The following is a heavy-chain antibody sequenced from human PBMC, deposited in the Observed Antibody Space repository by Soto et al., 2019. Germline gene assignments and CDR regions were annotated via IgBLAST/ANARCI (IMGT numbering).Heavy chain of an antibody. CDR3: AREWSAFDY. CDR2: MYSSGSG. J-gene: IGHJ4*02. V-gene: IGHV4-59*01. Sequence: SETLSLTCTVSGGSITGYKWSWIRQSPGKGLEWIAYMYSSGSGDYNPSLKGRVTISMDTSKNQYSLKLNSATAADTAVYYCAREWSAFDYWGQGILVTVSS. D-gene: IGHD2-15*01. CDR1: GGSITGYK.